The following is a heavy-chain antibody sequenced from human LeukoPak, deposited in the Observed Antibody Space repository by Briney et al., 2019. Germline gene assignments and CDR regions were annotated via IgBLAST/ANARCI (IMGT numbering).Heavy chain of an antibody. J-gene: IGHJ6*03. D-gene: IGHD3-10*01. Sequence: GASVKVSCKASGYTFTGYYMHWVRQAPGQGLEWMGWINPNSGGTNYAQKFQGRVTMTRDTSISTAYMELSRLRSDDTAVYYCARDNYGSGSYYKLPYYYYYYMDVWGKGTTVTVSS. CDR3: ARDNYGSGSYYKLPYYYYYYMDV. V-gene: IGHV1-2*02. CDR1: GYTFTGYY. CDR2: INPNSGGT.